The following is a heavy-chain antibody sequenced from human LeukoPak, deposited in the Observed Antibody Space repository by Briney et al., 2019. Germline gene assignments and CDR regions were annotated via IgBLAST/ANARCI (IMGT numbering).Heavy chain of an antibody. D-gene: IGHD6-13*01. CDR1: GFTFSSYE. V-gene: IGHV3-30*02. Sequence: GGSLRLSCAASGFTFSSYEMNWVRQAPGKGLEWVAFIRYDGSNKYYADSVKGRFTISRDNSKNTLYLQMNSLRAEDTAVYYCANDRDSSSWYLFDYWGQGTLVTVSS. J-gene: IGHJ4*02. CDR3: ANDRDSSSWYLFDY. CDR2: IRYDGSNK.